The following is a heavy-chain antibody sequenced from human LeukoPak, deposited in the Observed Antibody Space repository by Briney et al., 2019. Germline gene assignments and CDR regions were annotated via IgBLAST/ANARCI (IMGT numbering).Heavy chain of an antibody. V-gene: IGHV5-51*01. D-gene: IGHD6-19*01. Sequence: GESLKISCRGSGYNFTSNWIGWVRHMPGKGLEWMGIIYPDDSDTRYSPSFQGQVTISADKSISTAYLQWSSLKASDTAMYYCARQVAGGEDAFDIWGQGTMVTVSS. CDR1: GYNFTSNW. CDR3: ARQVAGGEDAFDI. CDR2: IYPDDSDT. J-gene: IGHJ3*02.